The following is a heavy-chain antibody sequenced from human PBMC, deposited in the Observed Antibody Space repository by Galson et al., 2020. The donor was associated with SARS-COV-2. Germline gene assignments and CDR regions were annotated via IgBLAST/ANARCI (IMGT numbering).Heavy chain of an antibody. D-gene: IGHD3-10*01. Sequence: SQTLSLTCAVYGGSFSGYYWSWIRQPPGKGLEWIGEINHSGSTNSNPSLKSRVTISVDTSKNQFSLKLSSVTAADTAVYYCARYRARRYYGSGSPQGHDAFDIWGQGTMVTVSS. J-gene: IGHJ3*02. V-gene: IGHV4-34*01. CDR3: ARYRARRYYGSGSPQGHDAFDI. CDR2: INHSGST. CDR1: GGSFSGYY.